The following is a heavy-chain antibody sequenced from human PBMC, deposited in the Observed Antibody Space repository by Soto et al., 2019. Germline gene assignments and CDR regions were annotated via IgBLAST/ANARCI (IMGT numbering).Heavy chain of an antibody. D-gene: IGHD6-13*01. V-gene: IGHV1-46*01. CDR2: INPTGGST. J-gene: IGHJ4*02. CDR1: GYTFTTYY. Sequence: ASVKVSCKASGYTFTTYYMHWLRQAPGQGLEWMGLINPTGGSTNYAQKFQGRVTMTRDTSTSTVYMELSSLRSEDTAVYYCARDHTKKYSNTWYGAGDYWGQGTLVTVSS. CDR3: ARDHTKKYSNTWYGAGDY.